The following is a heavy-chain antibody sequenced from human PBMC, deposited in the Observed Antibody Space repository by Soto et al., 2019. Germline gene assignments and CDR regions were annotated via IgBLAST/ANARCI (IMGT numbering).Heavy chain of an antibody. CDR2: ISYDGRNK. D-gene: IGHD3-10*01. Sequence: QVQLVESGGGVVQPGRSLRLSCAASGFTFSNYAMHWVRQAPGKGLEWVAVISYDGRNKYYADSVKGRFTISRDNSKNTLYLQVNSLRADDTAVYYCARNGSGNYYHFDYGGQGTLVTVSS. J-gene: IGHJ4*02. CDR1: GFTFSNYA. CDR3: ARNGSGNYYHFDY. V-gene: IGHV3-30*04.